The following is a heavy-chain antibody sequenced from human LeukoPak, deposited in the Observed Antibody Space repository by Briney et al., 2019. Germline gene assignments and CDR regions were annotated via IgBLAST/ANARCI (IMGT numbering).Heavy chain of an antibody. D-gene: IGHD6-6*01. CDR1: GYTFTSYG. CDR2: ISAFDGNT. V-gene: IGHV1-18*01. CDR3: ARGRRYSSSPTLDY. Sequence: ASVKVSCKASGYTFTSYGFTWVRQAPGQGPEWMGWISAFDGNTDSAQKFQGRVTMTTDTSSSTAYMELRSLTSDDTAVYYCARGRRYSSSPTLDYWGQGTLVTVSS. J-gene: IGHJ4*02.